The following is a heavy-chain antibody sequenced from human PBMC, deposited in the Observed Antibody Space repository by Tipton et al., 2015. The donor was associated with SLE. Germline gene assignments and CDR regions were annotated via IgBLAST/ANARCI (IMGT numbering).Heavy chain of an antibody. CDR2: ITRYGNT. J-gene: IGHJ4*02. CDR1: GGSFSGYF. Sequence: TLSLTCAVYGGSFSGYFWTWIRQSPGKGLEWIGDITRYGNTNCDPSLKSRLTLSIDTSKNQFSLKLSSVTAADTAVYYCVRLELPATKADYWGPGTLVTVSS. D-gene: IGHD5-24*01. V-gene: IGHV4-34*10. CDR3: VRLELPATKADY.